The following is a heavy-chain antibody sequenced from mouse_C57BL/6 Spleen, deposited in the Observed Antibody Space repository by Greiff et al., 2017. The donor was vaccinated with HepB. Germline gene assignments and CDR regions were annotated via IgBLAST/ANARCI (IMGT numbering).Heavy chain of an antibody. Sequence: VQLKESGAELVRPGASVKLSCTASGFNIKDDYMHWVKQRPEQGLEWIGWIDPENGDTEYASKFQGKATITADTSSNTAYLQLSSLTSEDTAVYYCTTDYYSNPFAYWGQGTLVTVSA. J-gene: IGHJ3*01. CDR2: IDPENGDT. CDR3: TTDYYSNPFAY. CDR1: GFNIKDDY. D-gene: IGHD2-5*01. V-gene: IGHV14-4*01.